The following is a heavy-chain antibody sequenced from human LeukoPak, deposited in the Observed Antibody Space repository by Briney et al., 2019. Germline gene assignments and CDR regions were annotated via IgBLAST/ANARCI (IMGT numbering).Heavy chain of an antibody. CDR3: ARGGLSGSYYFDY. D-gene: IGHD1-26*01. Sequence: GGSLRLSCAASGFTFSSYGTHWVRQAPGKGLEWVAVIWYDGSNKYYADSVKGRFTISRDNSKNTLYLQMNSLRAEDTAVYYCARGGLSGSYYFDYWGQGTLVTVSS. CDR1: GFTFSSYG. CDR2: IWYDGSNK. J-gene: IGHJ4*02. V-gene: IGHV3-33*01.